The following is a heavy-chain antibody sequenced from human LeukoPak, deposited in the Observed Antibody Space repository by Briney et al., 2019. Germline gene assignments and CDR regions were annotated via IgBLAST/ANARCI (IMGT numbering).Heavy chain of an antibody. CDR3: AREDCSGGSYYSPFDY. CDR1: GYTFTSYD. D-gene: IGHD2-15*01. Sequence: SVKVSCKASGYTFTSYDINWVRQAPGQGLEWMGRIIPILGIANYAQKFQGRVTITADKSTSTAYMELSSLRSEDTAVYYCAREDCSGGSYYSPFDYWGQGTLVTVSS. J-gene: IGHJ4*02. CDR2: IIPILGIA. V-gene: IGHV1-69*04.